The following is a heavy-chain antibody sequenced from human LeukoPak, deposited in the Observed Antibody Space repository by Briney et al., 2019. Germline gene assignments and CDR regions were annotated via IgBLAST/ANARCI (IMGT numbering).Heavy chain of an antibody. CDR1: GFAFTTYA. CDR3: ANLHDY. V-gene: IGHV3-30*18. Sequence: AGGSLRLSCAASGFAFTTYAMHWVRQAPGRGLEWVAVISYDGSIKYYADSVKGRFTISRDNSKNTLYLQMNSLRAEDTAVYYCANLHDYWGQGTLVTVSP. CDR2: ISYDGSIK. J-gene: IGHJ4*02.